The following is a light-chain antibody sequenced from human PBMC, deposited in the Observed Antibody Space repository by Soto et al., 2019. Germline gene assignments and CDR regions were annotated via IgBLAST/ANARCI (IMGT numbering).Light chain of an antibody. CDR1: QSVGGN. V-gene: IGKV3-15*01. CDR2: DAS. Sequence: EIVMTQSPATLSVSPGERATLSCRASQSVGGNLAWYQQRPGQAPRLLSFDASTRATGIPARFSGSGSGTEFTLSISSLKSEDFAVYYCQQSNDWRSITFGQGTRLEIK. J-gene: IGKJ5*01. CDR3: QQSNDWRSIT.